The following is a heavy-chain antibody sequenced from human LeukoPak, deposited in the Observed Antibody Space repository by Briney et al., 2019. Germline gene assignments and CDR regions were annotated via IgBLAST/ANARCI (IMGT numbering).Heavy chain of an antibody. D-gene: IGHD2-15*01. Sequence: SVKGRFTISRDNAKNSLYLQMKSLRAEDTAVYYCVTLVVVPHLNWGQGTLVTVSS. CDR3: VTLVVVPHLN. J-gene: IGHJ4*02. V-gene: IGHV3-48*03.